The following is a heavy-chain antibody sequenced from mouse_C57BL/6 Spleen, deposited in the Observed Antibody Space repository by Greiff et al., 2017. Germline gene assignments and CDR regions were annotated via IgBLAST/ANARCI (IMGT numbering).Heavy chain of an antibody. CDR3: ARESYGSSLYFDV. CDR1: GFTFSDYY. CDR2: ITYDGSST. Sequence: EVQRVESEGGLVQPGSSMKLSCTASGFTFSDYYMAWVRQVPEKGLEWVANITYDGSSTYYLDSLKSRFIISRDNAKNILYLQMSSLKSEDTATYYCARESYGSSLYFDVWGTGTTVTVSS. J-gene: IGHJ1*03. D-gene: IGHD1-1*01. V-gene: IGHV5-16*01.